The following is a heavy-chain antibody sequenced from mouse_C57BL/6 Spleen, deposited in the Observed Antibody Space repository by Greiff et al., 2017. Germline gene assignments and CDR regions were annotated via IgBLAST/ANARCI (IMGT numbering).Heavy chain of an antibody. V-gene: IGHV1-52*01. CDR2: IDPSDSET. CDR1: GYTFTSYW. Sequence: VQLQQSGAELVRPGSSVKLSCKASGYTFTSYWMHWVKQRPIQGLEWIGNIDPSDSETHYNQKFKDKATLTVDKSSSTAYMQLSSLTSEDSAVYYCARSGYDYAGDAMDYWGQGTSVTVSS. J-gene: IGHJ4*01. D-gene: IGHD1-1*01. CDR3: ARSGYDYAGDAMDY.